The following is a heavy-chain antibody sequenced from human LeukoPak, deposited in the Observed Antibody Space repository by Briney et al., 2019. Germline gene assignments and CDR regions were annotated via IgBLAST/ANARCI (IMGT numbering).Heavy chain of an antibody. CDR1: GFTFSSYA. V-gene: IGHV3-23*01. Sequence: PGGSLRLSCAASGFTFSSYAMSWVRQAPGKGLEWVSAISGSGGSTHYAVSVRGRFTISRDNSKNTLYLQMNSLRAQDTAVYYCAKSHLQIAAANFDHWGQGTLVAVSS. CDR2: ISGSGGST. J-gene: IGHJ4*02. D-gene: IGHD6-13*01. CDR3: AKSHLQIAAANFDH.